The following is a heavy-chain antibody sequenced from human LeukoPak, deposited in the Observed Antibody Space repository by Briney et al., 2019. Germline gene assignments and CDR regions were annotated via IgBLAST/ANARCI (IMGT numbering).Heavy chain of an antibody. CDR1: GVSISRYY. J-gene: IGHJ4*02. V-gene: IGHV4-4*07. Sequence: PPETLSLTCTVSGVSISRYYWSWIRQPAGKGLQWIGRIQTSGSTNYNTSLESRIIMSVDTSKNQFSLKLTSVTAADTAVYYCAGDHQDYGANSALWYWGQGTLVIVSS. CDR3: AGDHQDYGANSALWY. CDR2: IQTSGST. D-gene: IGHD4-23*01.